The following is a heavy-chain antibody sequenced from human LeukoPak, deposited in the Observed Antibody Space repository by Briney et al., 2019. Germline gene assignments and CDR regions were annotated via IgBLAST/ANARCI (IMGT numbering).Heavy chain of an antibody. CDR1: GFTFSSYG. D-gene: IGHD2-2*01. J-gene: IGHJ4*02. CDR2: IWFDARNE. Sequence: GGSLGLSCAASGFTFSSYGMHWVRQAPGKGLEWVAGIWFDARNEHYADSVKGRFTISRDNSKNALYLQMDSLRADDTAVYYCTRDFCSSPSCYEYWGQGTLVTVSS. V-gene: IGHV3-33*01. CDR3: TRDFCSSPSCYEY.